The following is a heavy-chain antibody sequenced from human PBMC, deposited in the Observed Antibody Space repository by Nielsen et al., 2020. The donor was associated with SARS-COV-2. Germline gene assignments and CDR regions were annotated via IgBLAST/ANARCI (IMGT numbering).Heavy chain of an antibody. CDR2: ISGSGGST. CDR1: GFTFSSYA. D-gene: IGHD3-22*01. J-gene: IGHJ3*02. V-gene: IGHV3-23*01. Sequence: GESLKISCAASGFTFSSYAMSWVRQAPGKGLEWVSAISGSGGSTYYADSVKGRFTISRDNSKNTLYLQMNSLRAEDTAVYYCAKEWGFDDSSGYYPDAFDIWGQGTMVTVSS. CDR3: AKEWGFDDSSGYYPDAFDI.